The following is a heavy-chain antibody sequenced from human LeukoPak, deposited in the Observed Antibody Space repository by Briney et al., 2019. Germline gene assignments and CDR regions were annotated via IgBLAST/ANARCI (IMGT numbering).Heavy chain of an antibody. J-gene: IGHJ5*02. CDR3: ATYLAGGAGKGS. D-gene: IGHD1-26*01. V-gene: IGHV4-61*01. Sequence: PSETLSLTCTVSGGSVSSGSYHWSWIRQPPGKGLEWIGYYYSWSTNYNPSLKSRVTISVDMSKNQFSLKLSSVTPADTAVYYCATYLAGGAGKGSWGQGTLVTVSS. CDR2: YYSWST. CDR1: GGSVSSGSYH.